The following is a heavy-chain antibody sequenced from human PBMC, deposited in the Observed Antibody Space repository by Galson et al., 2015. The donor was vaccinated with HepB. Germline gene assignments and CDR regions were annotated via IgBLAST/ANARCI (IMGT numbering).Heavy chain of an antibody. Sequence: SLRLSCAASRLTFNTYTVTWVRQALGKGLEWLSCISTSDDSVYYADSVKGRFSISIDNSKSSVYLQMSSLRVEDTAVYFCARGHGGISATWGQGTLVTVSS. CDR3: ARGHGGISAT. CDR1: RLTFNTYT. V-gene: IGHV3-48*04. J-gene: IGHJ5*02. CDR2: ISTSDDSV. D-gene: IGHD4-23*01.